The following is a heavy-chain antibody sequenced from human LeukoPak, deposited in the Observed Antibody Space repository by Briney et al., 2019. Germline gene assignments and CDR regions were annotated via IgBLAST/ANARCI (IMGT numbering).Heavy chain of an antibody. CDR3: ARGVIGTTPPWFDP. CDR1: GFTFDDYG. Sequence: SGGSLRLSCAASGFTFDDYGMTRVRQAPGKGLEWVSYISSSGSTIYYADSVKGRFTISRDNAKNSLYLQMNSLRAKDTAVYYCARGVIGTTPPWFDPWGQGTLVTVSS. CDR2: ISSSGSTI. V-gene: IGHV3-48*03. J-gene: IGHJ5*02. D-gene: IGHD1-7*01.